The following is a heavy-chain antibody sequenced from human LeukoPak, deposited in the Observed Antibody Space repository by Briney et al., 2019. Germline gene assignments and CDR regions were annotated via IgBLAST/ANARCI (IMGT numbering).Heavy chain of an antibody. V-gene: IGHV3-23*01. CDR2: ISGSGGST. CDR1: GFTFSSYA. Sequence: PGGSLRLSCAASGFTFSSYAMSWVRQAPGKGLEWVSAISGSGGSTYYADSVKGRFTISRDNSKNTPYLQMNSLRAEDTAVYYCASEGGWYSSGWYSEDYWGQGTLVTVSS. CDR3: ASEGGWYSSGWYSEDY. D-gene: IGHD6-19*01. J-gene: IGHJ4*02.